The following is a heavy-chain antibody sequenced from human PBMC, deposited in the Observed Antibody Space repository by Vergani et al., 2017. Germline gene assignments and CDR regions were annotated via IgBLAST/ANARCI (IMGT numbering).Heavy chain of an antibody. CDR3: ARGRPYGGWFDP. Sequence: QVHLVQSGSEVKKPGASVKVSCKASGYTITDYYIHWVRHAPGQRLEWMGWINPNSGGTEYAQKFQSRVTMTWDTSTTTAYVDLSSLRSDDTAVYYCARGRPYGGWFDPWGKGTLVTVAS. J-gene: IGHJ5*02. CDR2: INPNSGGT. CDR1: GYTITDYY. V-gene: IGHV1-2*02. D-gene: IGHD4-17*01.